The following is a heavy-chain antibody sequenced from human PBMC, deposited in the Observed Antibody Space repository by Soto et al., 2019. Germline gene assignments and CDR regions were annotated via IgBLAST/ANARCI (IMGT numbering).Heavy chain of an antibody. V-gene: IGHV3-74*01. CDR3: ARDAYISGYYQFDY. D-gene: IGHD6-19*01. J-gene: IGHJ4*02. CDR1: GCTFISYW. CDR2: IHFDGSTT. Sequence: GGSLRLSCAASGCTFISYWMHWVLQVPGKGLVWVSRIHFDGSTTHYADSVKGRFTISRDNAKNTLSLQMNSLRAEDTAVYYCARDAYISGYYQFDYWGQGTLVTVSS.